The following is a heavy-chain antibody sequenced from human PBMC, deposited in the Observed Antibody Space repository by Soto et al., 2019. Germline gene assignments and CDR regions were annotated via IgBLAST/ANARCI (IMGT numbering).Heavy chain of an antibody. V-gene: IGHV1-58*01. CDR1: GFTFTSSA. Sequence: SVKVSCKASGFTFTSSAVQWVRQARGQRLEWIGWIGVGSGNRHYAQKFQERVTITRDMSTSTAYMELSSLRSEDTAVYYCARAREPEYSSAIFFDIWGQGALVTVSS. CDR3: ARAREPEYSSAIFFDI. J-gene: IGHJ4*02. CDR2: IGVGSGNR. D-gene: IGHD5-18*01.